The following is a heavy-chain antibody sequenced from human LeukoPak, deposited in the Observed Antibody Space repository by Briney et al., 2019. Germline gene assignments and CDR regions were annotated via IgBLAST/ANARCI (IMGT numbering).Heavy chain of an antibody. CDR2: ITRDEIT. J-gene: IGHJ4*02. D-gene: IGHD1-1*01. Sequence: RTGGSLRLSCAASGFTFSNYYMHWVRQAPGKGLVWVSRITRDEITTYADSVKGRFTISRDNAKNMLYLQMNSLTAEDTAVYYCTTERAGTSGYIVFDNWGQGTLVTVSS. CDR1: GFTFSNYY. V-gene: IGHV3-74*01. CDR3: TTERAGTSGYIVFDN.